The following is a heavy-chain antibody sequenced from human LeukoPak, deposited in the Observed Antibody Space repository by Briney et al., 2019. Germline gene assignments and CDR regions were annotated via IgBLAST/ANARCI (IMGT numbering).Heavy chain of an antibody. D-gene: IGHD5-12*01. V-gene: IGHV1-69*13. CDR3: AREANIVAILDAFDI. CDR2: IIPIFGTA. J-gene: IGHJ3*02. CDR1: GGTFGSYA. Sequence: ASVKVSCKASGGTFGSYAISWVRQAPGQGLEWMGGIIPIFGTANYAQKFQGRVTITADESTSTAYMELSSLRSEDTAVYYCAREANIVAILDAFDIWGQGTMVTVSS.